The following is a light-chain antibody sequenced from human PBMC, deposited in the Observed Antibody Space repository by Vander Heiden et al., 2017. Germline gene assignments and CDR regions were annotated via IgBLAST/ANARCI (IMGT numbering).Light chain of an antibody. V-gene: IGKV1D-16*01. CDR3: QQDSGYPLT. CDR1: QGISNW. J-gene: IGKJ4*01. Sequence: DIQVTQSPSSLSASVGDRVTITCRASQGISNWLAWYQQKPERAPKSLIYAASSLRSGVPSRFSGSGSGTYFTLTIGSLQPEDVATYYCQQDSGYPLTFGGGTKVEIK. CDR2: AAS.